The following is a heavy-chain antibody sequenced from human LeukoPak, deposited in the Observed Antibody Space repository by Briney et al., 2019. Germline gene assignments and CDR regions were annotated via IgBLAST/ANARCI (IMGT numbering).Heavy chain of an antibody. CDR1: GGSFSGYY. CDR3: ARFPRPPYYYYGMDV. V-gene: IGHV4-34*01. Sequence: SETLSLTCAVYGGSFSGYYWSWIRQSPERGLEWIADINHSGNINYNASLQSRLTISVDTSKSQFSLMLRSVTAADTAVYYCARFPRPPYYYYGMDVWGQGTTVTASS. J-gene: IGHJ6*02. CDR2: INHSGNI.